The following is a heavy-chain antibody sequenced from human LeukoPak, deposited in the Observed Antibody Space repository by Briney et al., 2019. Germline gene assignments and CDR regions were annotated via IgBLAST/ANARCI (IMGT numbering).Heavy chain of an antibody. CDR3: ARDFEFGSAAGTPN. CDR2: ISSSSSYI. J-gene: IGHJ4*02. D-gene: IGHD6-13*01. CDR1: GFTFSSYS. V-gene: IGHV3-21*01. Sequence: GGSLRLSSAASGFTFSSYSMNWVRQAPGKGLEWVSSISSSSSYIYYADSVKGRFTISRDNAKNSLYLQMNSLRAEDTAVYYCARDFEFGSAAGTPNWGQGTLVTVSS.